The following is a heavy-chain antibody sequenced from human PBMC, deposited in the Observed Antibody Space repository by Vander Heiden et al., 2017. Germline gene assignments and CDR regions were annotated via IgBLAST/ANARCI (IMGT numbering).Heavy chain of an antibody. CDR3: ARDLGYYYDSSGYYVG. D-gene: IGHD3-22*01. V-gene: IGHV3-21*01. Sequence: EVQLVESGGGLVKPGGSLRLSCAASGLTFSSYSMNWVCQAPGKGLEWVSSSSSSSSYIYYADSVKGRFTISRDNAKNSLYLQMNSLRAEDTAVYYCARDLGYYYDSSGYYVGWGQGTLVTVSS. J-gene: IGHJ4*02. CDR2: SSSSSSYI. CDR1: GLTFSSYS.